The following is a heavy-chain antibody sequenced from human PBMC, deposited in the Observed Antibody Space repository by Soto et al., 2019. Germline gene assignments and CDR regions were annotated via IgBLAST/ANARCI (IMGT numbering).Heavy chain of an antibody. CDR1: GFTISSYW. J-gene: IGHJ4*01. CDR3: ARDNWNSY. Sequence: GGSLRLSCAASGFTISSYWMHWVRQAPGKGLMWVSRIHNDGSTTRYADSVKGRFTISRDNAKNTLYLQMSSLRVEDTAVYYCARDNWNSYWGQGTLVTVSS. V-gene: IGHV3-74*01. CDR2: IHNDGSTT. D-gene: IGHD1-7*01.